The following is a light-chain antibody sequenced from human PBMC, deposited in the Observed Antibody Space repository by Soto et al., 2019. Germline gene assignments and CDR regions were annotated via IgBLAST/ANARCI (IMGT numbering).Light chain of an antibody. J-gene: IGKJ4*01. V-gene: IGKV1-5*01. CDR1: QSISNW. Sequence: DIQLTQSPSSLSASIGDRVAIACRASQSISNWLAWYQQKPGKAPQILIYDASNLESGVPSRFSGFGSETEFTLTISTLQSEDFAVYYCQQYDNWPPLTFGGGTKVDIK. CDR2: DAS. CDR3: QQYDNWPPLT.